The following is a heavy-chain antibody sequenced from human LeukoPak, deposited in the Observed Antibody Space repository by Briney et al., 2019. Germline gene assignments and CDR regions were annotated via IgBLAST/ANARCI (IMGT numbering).Heavy chain of an antibody. CDR3: ARDGSRWFGELLPYYFDY. CDR2: INSDGSST. V-gene: IGHV3-74*01. CDR1: GFTFSSYW. Sequence: GGSLRLSCAASGFTFSSYWMHWVRQAPGKGLVWVSRINSDGSSTSYADSVKGRFTISRDNAKNTLYLQMNSLRAEDTAVYYCARDGSRWFGELLPYYFDYWGQGTLVTVSS. D-gene: IGHD3-10*01. J-gene: IGHJ4*02.